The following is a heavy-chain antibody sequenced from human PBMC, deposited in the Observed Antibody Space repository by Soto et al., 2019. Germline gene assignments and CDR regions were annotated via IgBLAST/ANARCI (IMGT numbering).Heavy chain of an antibody. J-gene: IGHJ5*02. Sequence: KTSETLSLTCTVSGGSISNDYWSWIRQTPGKGLEWVGLIYYSGSTKYNPALKSRVSISVDTSRTEFSLRLNSVTAADTAVYYCARGRHCTSARCFAYPSIWFDTWGQGTLVTVSS. CDR2: IYYSGST. D-gene: IGHD2-8*02. CDR3: ARGRHCTSARCFAYPSIWFDT. V-gene: IGHV4-59*01. CDR1: GGSISNDY.